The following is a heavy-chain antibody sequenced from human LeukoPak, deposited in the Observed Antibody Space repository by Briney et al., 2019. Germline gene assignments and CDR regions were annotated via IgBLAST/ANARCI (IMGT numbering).Heavy chain of an antibody. CDR2: ISAYIGNT. J-gene: IGHJ4*02. V-gene: IGHV1-18*01. Sequence: GASVKVSCKASGYTFTSYGISWVRQAPGQGLEWMGWISAYIGNTNYAQKLQGRVTMTTDTSTSTAYMELRSLRSDDTAVYYCARDPRYSSGWYGNCDYWGQGTLVTVSS. CDR3: ARDPRYSSGWYGNCDY. D-gene: IGHD6-19*01. CDR1: GYTFTSYG.